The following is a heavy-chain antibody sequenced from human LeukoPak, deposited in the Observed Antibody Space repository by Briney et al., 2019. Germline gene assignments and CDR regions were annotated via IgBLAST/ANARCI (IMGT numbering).Heavy chain of an antibody. D-gene: IGHD4-17*01. CDR1: GFTFSTYP. CDR2: IDPSSSYI. CDR3: TRGSYGDYEY. J-gene: IGHJ4*02. V-gene: IGHV3-21*01. Sequence: GGSLRLSCAASGFTFSTYPMNWVRQAPGKGLEWVSSIDPSSSYIYYADSVRGRFTISRDNAQNSLYLQVNSLRAEDTAVYYCTRGSYGDYEYWGQGTLVTVSS.